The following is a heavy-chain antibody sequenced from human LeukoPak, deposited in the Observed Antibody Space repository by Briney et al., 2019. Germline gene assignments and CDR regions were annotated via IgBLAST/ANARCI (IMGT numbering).Heavy chain of an antibody. Sequence: PGGSLRLSCAVSGFTFSSYAMTWVRQAPGRGLEWVSSIRGSGGGTDYADSVRGRFTISRDNSKNTLYLQINSLRAEDTTIYYCSRDPNGDYVGAFDFQRWGQGTLVTVSS. CDR1: GFTFSSYA. D-gene: IGHD4-17*01. V-gene: IGHV3-23*01. J-gene: IGHJ1*01. CDR3: SRDPNGDYVGAFDFQR. CDR2: IRGSGGGT.